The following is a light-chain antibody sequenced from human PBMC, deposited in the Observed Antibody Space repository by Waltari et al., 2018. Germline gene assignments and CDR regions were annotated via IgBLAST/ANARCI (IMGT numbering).Light chain of an antibody. J-gene: IGKJ1*01. V-gene: IGKV1-17*01. Sequence: DIQMTQSPSSLSASVGDTVTTTCRASQGISSYLNWFQQKPGKAPKLLIYAASNLESGVPSRFSGRGSGTEFTLTISSLQPEDFAAYYCLQYNSYPPTFGQGTKVEIK. CDR2: AAS. CDR1: QGISSY. CDR3: LQYNSYPPT.